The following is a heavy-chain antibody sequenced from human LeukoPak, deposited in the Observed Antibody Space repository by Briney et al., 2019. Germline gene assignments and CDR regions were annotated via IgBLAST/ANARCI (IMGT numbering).Heavy chain of an antibody. CDR1: GYTFTSYG. CDR3: ARQDYGEGEGSEANYDY. D-gene: IGHD4-17*01. Sequence: VASVKVSCKASGYTFTSYGISWVRQAPGQGLEWMGWISAYNGNTNYAQKLQGRVTMTTDTSTSTAYMELRSLRSDDTAVYYCARQDYGEGEGSEANYDYWGQGTLVTVSS. CDR2: ISAYNGNT. V-gene: IGHV1-18*01. J-gene: IGHJ4*02.